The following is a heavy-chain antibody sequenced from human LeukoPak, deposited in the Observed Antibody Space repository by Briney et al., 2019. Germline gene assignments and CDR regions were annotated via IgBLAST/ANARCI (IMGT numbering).Heavy chain of an antibody. D-gene: IGHD1-26*01. CDR1: GFTVSSNY. V-gene: IGHV3-66*01. CDR3: ARDTVGANAFDI. J-gene: IGHJ3*02. Sequence: GGSLRLSCAASGFTVSSNYMSWVRQAPGKGLEWVSVIYSGGSTYYADSVKGRFTLSRDNSKNTLYLQMNSLRAEDTAVYYCARDTVGANAFDIWGQGTMVTVSS. CDR2: IYSGGST.